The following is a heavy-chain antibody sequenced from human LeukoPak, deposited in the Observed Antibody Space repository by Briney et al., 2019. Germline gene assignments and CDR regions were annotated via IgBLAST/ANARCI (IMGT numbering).Heavy chain of an antibody. Sequence: SQTLSLTCAISGDRVSSNSAAWNWIRQSPSRGLEWLGRTYYRSKWKNDYAPSVKSRITIDADTSKNQISLSLTSLTPDDTAVYYCAGETEGDLSDSTWVNGYLQHWGQGTLVTVSS. J-gene: IGHJ1*01. D-gene: IGHD6-13*01. CDR3: AGETEGDLSDSTWVNGYLQH. V-gene: IGHV6-1*01. CDR1: GDRVSSNSAA. CDR2: TYYRSKWKN.